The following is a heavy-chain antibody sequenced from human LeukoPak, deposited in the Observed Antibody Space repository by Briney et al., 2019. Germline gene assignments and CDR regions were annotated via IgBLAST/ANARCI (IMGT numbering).Heavy chain of an antibody. V-gene: IGHV3-7*01. CDR3: ARGGELLRPADY. J-gene: IGHJ4*02. Sequence: GGSLRLSCAASGFTFSSYWMSWVRQAPGKGLEWVANMNQDGSEKYYVDSVKGRFTISRDNAKNSLYLQMNNLRAEDTAVYYCARGGELLRPADYWGQGTLVTVSA. CDR2: MNQDGSEK. D-gene: IGHD1-26*01. CDR1: GFTFSSYW.